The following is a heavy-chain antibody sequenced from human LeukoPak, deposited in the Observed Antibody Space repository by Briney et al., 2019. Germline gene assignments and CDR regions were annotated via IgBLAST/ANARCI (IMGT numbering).Heavy chain of an antibody. CDR3: TVDTDYFEGLGFPRPALNDY. Sequence: RSGGSLRLSCAAFGFTFSSYAMHWVRQAPREGLEWVVVISYDGSNKYYADSVKGRFTISRDNAKNSLYLQMNSLRVEDTAVYFCTVDTDYFEGLGFPRPALNDYWGQGTLVTVSS. V-gene: IGHV3-30-3*01. D-gene: IGHD3-22*01. CDR2: ISYDGSNK. CDR1: GFTFSSYA. J-gene: IGHJ4*02.